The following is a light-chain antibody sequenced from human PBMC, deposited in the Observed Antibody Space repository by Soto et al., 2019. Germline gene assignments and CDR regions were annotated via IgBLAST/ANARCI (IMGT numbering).Light chain of an antibody. J-gene: IGLJ2*01. CDR2: EVT. CDR3: GSNAGSDKLL. Sequence: QSVLTQPPSASGCPGQSVTISCTGTSSDVGGYNYVSWYQQYPGKAPKLMIYEVTKRPSGVPDRFSGSKSGSTASLTVSGLQAEDEADYYCGSNAGSDKLLFGGGTKVPVL. V-gene: IGLV2-8*01. CDR1: SSDVGGYNY.